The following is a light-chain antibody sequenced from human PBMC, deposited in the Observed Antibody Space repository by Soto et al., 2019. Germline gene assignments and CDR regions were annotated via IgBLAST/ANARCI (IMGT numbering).Light chain of an antibody. CDR2: GAS. J-gene: IGKJ5*01. V-gene: IGKV3-11*01. CDR1: QTVSNY. Sequence: EIVLTQSPATLSLSPGDRATLSCRASQTVSNYLAWYQQKPGQAPRLLISGASNRATAIPARFSGSGSGTDFTLTISSLEPDDFAVYYCQQRSNWPLITFGQGTRL. CDR3: QQRSNWPLIT.